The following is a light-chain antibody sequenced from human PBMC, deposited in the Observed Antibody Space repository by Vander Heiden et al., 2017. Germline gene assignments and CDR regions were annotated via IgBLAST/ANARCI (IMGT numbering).Light chain of an antibody. CDR3: QQYYSTPYT. CDR2: WAS. CDR1: QSILYSSNNKNY. Sequence: DIVMTQSPHSLAVSLGERATINYKSSQSILYSSNNKNYLAWYQQKPGQPPKLLIYWASTRESGVPDRFSGSGSGTDFTLTISSLQAGDVAVYYCQQYYSTPYTFGQGTKLEIK. V-gene: IGKV4-1*01. J-gene: IGKJ2*01.